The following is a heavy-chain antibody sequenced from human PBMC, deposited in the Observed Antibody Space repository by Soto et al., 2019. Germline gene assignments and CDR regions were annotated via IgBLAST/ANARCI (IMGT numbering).Heavy chain of an antibody. V-gene: IGHV1-2*02. CDR1: GYTFTGYY. Sequence: SVKVSWRASGYTFTGYYMHWVRYSPGQGLEWVGWINPNSGGTNYVQKFQGRVTMTSDTSISTAYMELSRLRSDDTAVYYCARSPYYDFWSGYRTYYYYGMDVWGQGTTVTVSS. CDR3: ARSPYYDFWSGYRTYYYYGMDV. CDR2: INPNSGGT. D-gene: IGHD3-3*01. J-gene: IGHJ6*02.